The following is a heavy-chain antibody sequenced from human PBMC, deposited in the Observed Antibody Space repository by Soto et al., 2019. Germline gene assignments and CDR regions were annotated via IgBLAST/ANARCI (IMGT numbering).Heavy chain of an antibody. CDR3: AREWSSSWYGEIDY. CDR1: GFTFSSYA. CDR2: ISYDGSNK. V-gene: IGHV3-30-3*01. D-gene: IGHD6-13*01. J-gene: IGHJ4*01. Sequence: QVQLVESGGGVVQPGRSLRLSCAASGFTFSSYAMHWVRQAPGKGLEWVAVISYDGSNKYYADSVKGRFTISRDNSKNTLYLQMNSLRAEDTAVYYCAREWSSSWYGEIDYXX.